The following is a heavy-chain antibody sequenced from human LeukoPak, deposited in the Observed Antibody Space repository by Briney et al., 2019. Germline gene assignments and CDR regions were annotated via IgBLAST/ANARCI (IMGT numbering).Heavy chain of an antibody. V-gene: IGHV1-18*01. J-gene: IGHJ4*02. CDR1: GYTFTSYG. D-gene: IGHD6-19*01. CDR3: ARTGAVAGSPYYFDY. CDR2: ISAYNGNT. Sequence: ASVKVSCKASGYTFTSYGISRVRQAPGQGLEWMGWISAYNGNTNYAQKLQGRVTMTTDTSTSTAYMELRSLRSDDTAVYYCARTGAVAGSPYYFDYWGQGTLVTVSS.